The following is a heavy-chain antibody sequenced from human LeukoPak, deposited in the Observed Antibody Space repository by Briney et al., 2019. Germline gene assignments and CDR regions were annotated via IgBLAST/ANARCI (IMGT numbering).Heavy chain of an antibody. CDR1: GYTFTGYY. V-gene: IGHV1-2*02. CDR3: ARGAYYYDSSGYPSGY. CDR2: INPNSGGT. Sequence: ASVKVSCTASGYTFTGYYMHWVRQAPGQGLEWMGWINPNSGGTNYAQKFQGRVTMTRDTSISTAYMELSRLRSDDTAVYYCARGAYYYDSSGYPSGYWGQGTLVTVSS. D-gene: IGHD3-22*01. J-gene: IGHJ4*02.